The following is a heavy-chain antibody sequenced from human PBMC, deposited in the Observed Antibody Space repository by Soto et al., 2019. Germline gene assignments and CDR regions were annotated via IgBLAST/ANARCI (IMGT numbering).Heavy chain of an antibody. Sequence: GSLRLSCAASGFTFSSYGMHWVRQAPGKGLEWVAVIWYDGSNKYYADSVKGRFTISRDNSKNTLYLQMNSLRAEDTAVYYCARDGDYYGSGSYQFYYGMDVWGQGTTVTVSS. D-gene: IGHD3-10*01. CDR2: IWYDGSNK. CDR3: ARDGDYYGSGSYQFYYGMDV. V-gene: IGHV3-33*01. CDR1: GFTFSSYG. J-gene: IGHJ6*02.